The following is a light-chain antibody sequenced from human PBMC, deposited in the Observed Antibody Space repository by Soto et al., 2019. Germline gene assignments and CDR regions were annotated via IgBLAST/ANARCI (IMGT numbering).Light chain of an antibody. CDR1: QSLSSSY. Sequence: ELVLTQSPGTLSLSPGERATLSCRASQSLSSSYVDWYQQKPGQAPRLLIYAASRRATGIPDRFSGSGSATVYTLTISRLEPEDFAVYYCQQQGTFGQGTKLEIK. J-gene: IGKJ2*01. V-gene: IGKV3-20*01. CDR3: QQQGT. CDR2: AAS.